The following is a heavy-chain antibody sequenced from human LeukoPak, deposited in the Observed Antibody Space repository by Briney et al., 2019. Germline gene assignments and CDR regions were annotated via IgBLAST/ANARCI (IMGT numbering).Heavy chain of an antibody. CDR1: GYTFTSYY. Sequence: SVKVSCKASGYTFTSYYMHWVRQAPGQGLEWMGGIIPIFGTANYAQKFQGRVTITADESTSTAYMELSSLRSEDTAVYYCARLQSRYDILTGYYWGDHFDYWGQGTLVTVSS. D-gene: IGHD3-9*01. J-gene: IGHJ4*02. V-gene: IGHV1-69*13. CDR3: ARLQSRYDILTGYYWGDHFDY. CDR2: IIPIFGTA.